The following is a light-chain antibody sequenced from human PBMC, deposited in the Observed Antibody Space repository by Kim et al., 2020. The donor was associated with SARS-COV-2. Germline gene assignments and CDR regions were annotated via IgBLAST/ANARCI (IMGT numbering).Light chain of an antibody. J-gene: IGLJ3*02. V-gene: IGLV1-47*01. CDR1: SSNIGSNY. CDR3: AAWDDSLSGWV. CDR2: RNN. Sequence: QSALTQPPSASGTPGQRVTISCSGSSSNIGSNYVYWYQQLPGTAPKLLIYRNNQRPSGVPDRFSGSKSGTSASLVISGLRSEDEADYYCAAWDDSLSGWVFGGGTQLTVL.